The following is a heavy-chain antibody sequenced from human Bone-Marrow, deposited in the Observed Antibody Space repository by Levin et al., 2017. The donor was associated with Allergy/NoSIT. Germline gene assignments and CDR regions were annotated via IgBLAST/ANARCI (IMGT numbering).Heavy chain of an antibody. CDR1: GFTFSAYY. V-gene: IGHV3-11*03. D-gene: IGHD5-12*01. Sequence: GGSLRLSCVASGFTFSAYYMSWIRQAPGKGLEWVSYISSGDSYTNYADSVKGRFTISRDNAKNSLYLQMNSLRAGDTAVYYCARTSRFHGYDYYFDYWGQGTLVTVSS. CDR3: ARTSRFHGYDYYFDY. CDR2: ISSGDSYT. J-gene: IGHJ4*02.